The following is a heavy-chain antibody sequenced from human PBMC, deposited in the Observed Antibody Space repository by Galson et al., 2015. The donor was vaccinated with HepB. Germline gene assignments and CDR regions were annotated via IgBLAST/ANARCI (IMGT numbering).Heavy chain of an antibody. D-gene: IGHD1-26*01. V-gene: IGHV3-74*01. J-gene: IGHJ6*03. CDR3: ARGGGTYFTDYYYYYMNV. Sequence: SLRLSCAASGFTLSSYWIHWVRQGPGKGLVWVSRLKSDGSSPIYADSVKGRFTISGDTAKNMCYLQMTSLRAEDTAVYYCARGGGTYFTDYYYYYMNVWGKGTSVTDPS. CDR2: LKSDGSSP. CDR1: GFTLSSYW.